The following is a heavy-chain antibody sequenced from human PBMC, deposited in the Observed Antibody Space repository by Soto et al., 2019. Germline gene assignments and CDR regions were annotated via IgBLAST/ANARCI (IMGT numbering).Heavy chain of an antibody. CDR2: ISSSSSYI. J-gene: IGHJ4*02. Sequence: VGSLRLSCAASGFTFSSYSMNWVRQAPGKGLEWVSSISSSSSYIYYADSVKGRFTISRDNAKNSLYLQMNSLRAEDTAVYYCARDYDFWSGFDYWGQGTLVTVSS. V-gene: IGHV3-21*01. D-gene: IGHD3-3*01. CDR1: GFTFSSYS. CDR3: ARDYDFWSGFDY.